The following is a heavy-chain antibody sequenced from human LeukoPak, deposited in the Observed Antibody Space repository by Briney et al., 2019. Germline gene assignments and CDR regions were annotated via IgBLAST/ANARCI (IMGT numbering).Heavy chain of an antibody. V-gene: IGHV4-34*01. CDR3: ARPSRYYGSGSYFAY. CDR2: INHSGST. Sequence: SETLSLTCAVYGGSFSGYYWSWIRQPPGKGLEWIGEINHSGSTDYNPSLKSRVTISVDTSKNQFSLKLSSVTAADTAVYYCARPSRYYGSGSYFAYWGQGTLVTVSS. D-gene: IGHD3-10*01. CDR1: GGSFSGYY. J-gene: IGHJ4*02.